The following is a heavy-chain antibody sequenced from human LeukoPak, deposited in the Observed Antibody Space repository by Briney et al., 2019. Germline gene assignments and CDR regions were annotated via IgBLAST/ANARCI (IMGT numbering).Heavy chain of an antibody. D-gene: IGHD2-15*01. V-gene: IGHV3-74*01. Sequence: TGGSLRLSRAASGFTFSGYWMHWVRQAPGKGLVWVSRINSDGSSTSYADSVKGRFTISRDNAKNTLYLQMNSLRAEDTAVYYCVVVGATTTYYMDVWGKGTTVTVSS. J-gene: IGHJ6*03. CDR3: VVVGATTTYYMDV. CDR1: GFTFSGYW. CDR2: INSDGSST.